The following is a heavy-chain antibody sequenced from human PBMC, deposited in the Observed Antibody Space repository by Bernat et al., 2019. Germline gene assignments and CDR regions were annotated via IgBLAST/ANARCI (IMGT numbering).Heavy chain of an antibody. V-gene: IGHV4-39*01. CDR1: GGSISSSSYY. CDR2: IYYSGST. J-gene: IGHJ4*02. Sequence: QLQLQESGPGLVKPSETLSLTCTVSGGSISSSSYYWGWIRQPPGKGLEWIGSIYYSGSTYYNPSLKSRVTISVDTSKNQFSLKLSSVTAADTAVYYWARYGITIFGVVSPFDYWGQGTLVTVSS. D-gene: IGHD3-3*01. CDR3: ARYGITIFGVVSPFDY.